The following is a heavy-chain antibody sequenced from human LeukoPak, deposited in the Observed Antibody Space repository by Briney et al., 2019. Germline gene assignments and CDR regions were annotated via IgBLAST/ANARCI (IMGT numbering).Heavy chain of an antibody. D-gene: IGHD1-26*01. CDR2: ISYDGSNK. J-gene: IGHJ5*02. Sequence: GGSLRLSCAASGFTLSSYGMHWVCQAPDEGLEWVAVISYDGSNKHYAVAVKGRFTISRENSKNTLYLQMNSLRAEDTAVYYRAKDRRELLLIYWFGPWGEGPLVSVSS. CDR1: GFTLSSYG. V-gene: IGHV3-30*18. CDR3: AKDRRELLLIYWFGP.